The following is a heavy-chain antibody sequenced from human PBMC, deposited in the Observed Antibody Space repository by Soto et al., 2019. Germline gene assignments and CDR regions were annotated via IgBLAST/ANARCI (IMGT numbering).Heavy chain of an antibody. CDR3: ARVYDFWNSCPPY. J-gene: IGHJ4*02. D-gene: IGHD3-3*01. Sequence: ASVKVSCKASGYTFTNFCVTWVRRAPGQRLEWMGWINAGNGNTKYSQKFQGRVTITRDTSASTAYMELSSLRSEDTAVYYCARVYDFWNSCPPYWGQGTLVTVSS. CDR1: GYTFTNFC. CDR2: INAGNGNT. V-gene: IGHV1-3*01.